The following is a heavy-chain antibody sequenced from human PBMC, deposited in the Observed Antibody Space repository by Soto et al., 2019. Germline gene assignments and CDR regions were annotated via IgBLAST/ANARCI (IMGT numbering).Heavy chain of an antibody. D-gene: IGHD2-2*01. CDR1: GFTFSSYW. Sequence: EVQLVESGGGLVQPGGSLTLSCAASGFTFSSYWMTWVRQAPGRGLEWVANINEDGSVKGYVDSVKGRFTISRDNARNSLNLQMNSLRAEDTAVYYCARDIPEGACYLDYWGQGTLVTVSS. CDR3: ARDIPEGACYLDY. V-gene: IGHV3-7*01. J-gene: IGHJ4*02. CDR2: INEDGSVK.